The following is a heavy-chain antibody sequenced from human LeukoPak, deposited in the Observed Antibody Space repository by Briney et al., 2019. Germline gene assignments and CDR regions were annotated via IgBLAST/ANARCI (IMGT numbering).Heavy chain of an antibody. Sequence: SETLSLTCAVYGGSFSGYYWSWIRQPPGKGLEWIGEINHSGSTNYNPSLKSRVTISVDTSKNQFSLKLSSVTAADTAVYYCARGQLGITGTTEYDYWGQGTVVTVSS. CDR1: GGSFSGYY. D-gene: IGHD1-7*01. J-gene: IGHJ4*02. CDR3: ARGQLGITGTTEYDY. V-gene: IGHV4-34*01. CDR2: INHSGST.